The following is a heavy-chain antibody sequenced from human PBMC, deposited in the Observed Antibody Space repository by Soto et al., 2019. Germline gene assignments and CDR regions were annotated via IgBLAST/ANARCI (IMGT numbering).Heavy chain of an antibody. CDR1: GGSFSGYY. CDR3: ARGRAGYCSGGSCYSRSHFDY. D-gene: IGHD2-15*01. V-gene: IGHV4-34*01. Sequence: QVQLQQWGAGLLKPSETLSLTCAVYGGSFSGYYWSWIRQPPGKGLEWIGEINHSGSTNYNPSLKSRVTISVDTSKNQFSLKLSSVTAADTAVYYCARGRAGYCSGGSCYSRSHFDYWGQGTLVTVSS. CDR2: INHSGST. J-gene: IGHJ4*02.